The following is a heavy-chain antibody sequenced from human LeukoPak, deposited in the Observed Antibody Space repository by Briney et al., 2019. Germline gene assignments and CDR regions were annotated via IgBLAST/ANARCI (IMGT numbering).Heavy chain of an antibody. CDR1: GFTFDNYA. CDR2: ISADGGST. D-gene: IGHD6-19*01. V-gene: IGHV3-43*02. Sequence: GGSLRLSCAASGFTFDNYAMHWVRQAPGKGLEWVSLISADGGSTYYADSVKGRFTISRGNRKNSLYLQMNSLRTEDTALYYCGKDSRPGQWLVTGLDYWGQGTLVTVSS. CDR3: GKDSRPGQWLVTGLDY. J-gene: IGHJ4*02.